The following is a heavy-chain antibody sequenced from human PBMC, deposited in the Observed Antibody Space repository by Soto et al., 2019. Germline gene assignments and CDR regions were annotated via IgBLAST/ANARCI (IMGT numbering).Heavy chain of an antibody. CDR2: IRSKAYGGTT. D-gene: IGHD3-3*01. CDR1: GFTFGDYA. CDR3: TREGAYHDFWSGYYKYYYYYMDV. V-gene: IGHV3-49*03. Sequence: GGSLRLSCTASGFTFGDYAMSWFRQAPGKGLEWVGFIRSKAYGGTTEYAASVKGRFTISRDDSKSIAYLQMNSLKTEDTAVYYCTREGAYHDFWSGYYKYYYYYMDVWGKGTTVTVSS. J-gene: IGHJ6*03.